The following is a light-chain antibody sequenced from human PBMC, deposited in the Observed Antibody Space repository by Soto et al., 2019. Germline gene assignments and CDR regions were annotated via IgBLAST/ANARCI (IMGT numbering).Light chain of an antibody. Sequence: EFVLTQSPGTLSLSPGERATLSCRASQTVRNNYLAWYQQKPGQAPRLLIYDASSRATGIPDRFSGGGSGTDFTLTISRLEPDDFAVYYCQHYGDSSWTFGQGTKVDI. CDR1: QTVRNNY. J-gene: IGKJ1*01. CDR2: DAS. V-gene: IGKV3-20*01. CDR3: QHYGDSSWT.